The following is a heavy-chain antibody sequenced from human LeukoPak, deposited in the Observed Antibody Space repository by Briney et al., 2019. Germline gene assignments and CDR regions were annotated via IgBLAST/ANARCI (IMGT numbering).Heavy chain of an antibody. D-gene: IGHD3-22*01. CDR1: GYTSTNYG. CDR3: ARDGHRRYYYGSSGREDVFDI. V-gene: IGHV1-18*01. J-gene: IGHJ3*02. Sequence: ASMKVSCKASGYTSTNYGISWVRQAPGQGLEWMGWISAYNGNTKYAQKFQGRVTMTTDTPTSTAYMELRSLRSDDTAMYYCARDGHRRYYYGSSGREDVFDIWGQGTMVTVSS. CDR2: ISAYNGNT.